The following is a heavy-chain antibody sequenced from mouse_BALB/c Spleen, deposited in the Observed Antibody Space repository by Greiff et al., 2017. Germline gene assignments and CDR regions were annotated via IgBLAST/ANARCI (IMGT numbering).Heavy chain of an antibody. J-gene: IGHJ4*01. CDR3: ARWGSARATPHYYAMDY. CDR2: IDTSDSYT. Sequence: QVQLQQSGAELVMPGASVKMSCKASGYTFTDYWMHWVKQRPGQGLEWIGAIDTSDSYTSYNQKFKGKATLTVDESSSTAYMQLSSLTSEDSAVYYCARWGSARATPHYYAMDYWGQGTSVTVSS. D-gene: IGHD3-1*01. V-gene: IGHV1-69*01. CDR1: GYTFTDYW.